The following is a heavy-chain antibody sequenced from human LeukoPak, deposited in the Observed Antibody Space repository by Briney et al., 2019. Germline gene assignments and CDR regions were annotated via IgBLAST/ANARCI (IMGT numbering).Heavy chain of an antibody. CDR1: GFTFSSYS. Sequence: NSGGSLRLSCAASGFTFSSYSMNWVRQAPGKGLEWVSSISSSSSYIYYADSVKGRFTISRDNAKNSLYLQMNSLRAEDTAVYYCARPLRDGYNFVAGQDWGQGTLVAVSS. V-gene: IGHV3-21*01. D-gene: IGHD5-24*01. CDR3: ARPLRDGYNFVAGQD. J-gene: IGHJ4*02. CDR2: ISSSSSYI.